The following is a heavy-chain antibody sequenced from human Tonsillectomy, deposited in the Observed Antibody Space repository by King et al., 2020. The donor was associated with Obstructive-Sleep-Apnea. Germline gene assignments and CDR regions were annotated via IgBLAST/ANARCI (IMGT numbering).Heavy chain of an antibody. CDR2: LVGSGSST. J-gene: IGHJ4*02. CDR1: GFTFGNYA. D-gene: IGHD6-13*01. CDR3: AKGDISDSWYTPFDH. V-gene: IGHV3-23*04. Sequence: VQLVESGGDLVQPGRSLSLSCAASGFTFGNYAMAWVRQAPGKGLEWVSSLVGSGSSTFYADSVKGRFTISRDNSKNTLNLQMKNLRADDTAIYYCAKGDISDSWYTPFDHWGRGTLAT.